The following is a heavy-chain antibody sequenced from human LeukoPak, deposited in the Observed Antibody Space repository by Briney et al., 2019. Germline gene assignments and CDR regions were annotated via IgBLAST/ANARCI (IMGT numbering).Heavy chain of an antibody. D-gene: IGHD6-19*01. Sequence: SVKVSCKASGGTFSSYAISWVRQAPGQGLEWMGGIIPIFGTANYAQKFQGRVTITADESTSTAYMELSSLRSEDTAVYYCARQQWLDGAYYFYYWGQGTLVSVSS. V-gene: IGHV1-69*13. CDR1: GGTFSSYA. CDR3: ARQQWLDGAYYFYY. J-gene: IGHJ4*02. CDR2: IIPIFGTA.